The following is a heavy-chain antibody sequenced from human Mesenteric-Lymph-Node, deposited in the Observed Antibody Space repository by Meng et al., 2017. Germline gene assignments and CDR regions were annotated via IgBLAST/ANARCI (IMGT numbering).Heavy chain of an antibody. Sequence: GESLKISCAASGFTFSSYAMSWVRQAPGKGLEWVSAISGSGGSTSYAQKFQGRVTMTRDTSTSTVYMELSSLRSEDTAVYYCARDYDNRDFDYWGQGTLVTVSS. CDR2: ISGSGGST. CDR3: ARDYDNRDFDY. CDR1: GFTFSSYA. D-gene: IGHD3-3*01. J-gene: IGHJ4*02. V-gene: IGHV3-23*01.